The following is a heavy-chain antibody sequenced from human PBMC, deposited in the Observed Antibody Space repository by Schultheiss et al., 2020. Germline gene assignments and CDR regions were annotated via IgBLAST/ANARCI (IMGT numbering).Heavy chain of an antibody. CDR3: AKDLDYLDAFDI. V-gene: IGHV3-23*01. Sequence: GGSLRLSCAASGFTFSSYGMHWVRQAPGKGLEWVSAISGSGGSTYYADSVKGRFTISRDNSKNTLYLQMNSLRAEDTAVYYCAKDLDYLDAFDIWGQGTMVTVSS. CDR2: ISGSGGST. CDR1: GFTFSSYG. D-gene: IGHD4-11*01. J-gene: IGHJ3*02.